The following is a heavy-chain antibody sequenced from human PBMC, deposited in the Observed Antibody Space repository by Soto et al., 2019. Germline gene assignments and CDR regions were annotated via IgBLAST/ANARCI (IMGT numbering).Heavy chain of an antibody. D-gene: IGHD6-13*01. CDR2: ISGTGGQT. CDR1: GFTFTTYS. Sequence: GGSLRLSCATSGFTFTTYSMNWVRQAPGKGLEWVSSISGTGGQTYHADSVKGRFTIPRDNSKETLSLQMDSLRAEDTATYFCVKDQSPRAGGGSGGDYWGPGTLVTVSS. V-gene: IGHV3-23*01. J-gene: IGHJ4*02. CDR3: VKDQSPRAGGGSGGDY.